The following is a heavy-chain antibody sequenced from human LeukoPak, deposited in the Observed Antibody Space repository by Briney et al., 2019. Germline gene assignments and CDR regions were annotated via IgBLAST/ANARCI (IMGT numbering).Heavy chain of an antibody. V-gene: IGHV1-8*01. CDR1: GYTFTSYD. D-gene: IGHD6-13*01. Sequence: WASMKVSCKASGYTFTSYDINWVRQATGQGLEWMGWMNPNSGNTGYAQKFQGRVTMTRNTSISTAYMELSSLRSEDTAVYYCARGLVSSSWYGNGAYYYGMDVWGQGTTVTVSS. CDR2: MNPNSGNT. CDR3: ARGLVSSSWYGNGAYYYGMDV. J-gene: IGHJ6*02.